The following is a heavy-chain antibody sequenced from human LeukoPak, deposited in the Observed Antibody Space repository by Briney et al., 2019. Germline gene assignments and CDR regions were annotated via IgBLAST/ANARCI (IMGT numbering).Heavy chain of an antibody. CDR3: ARDQDWGELRWFDP. D-gene: IGHD1-26*01. CDR1: GYAFTSYG. J-gene: IGHJ5*02. V-gene: IGHV1-18*01. CDR2: ISACNGNT. Sequence: ASVKVSCKASGYAFTSYGISWVRQAPGQGLEWMGWISACNGNTNYAQKLQGRVTMTTDTSTSTAYMELRSLRSDDTAVYYCARDQDWGELRWFDPWGQGTLVTVSS.